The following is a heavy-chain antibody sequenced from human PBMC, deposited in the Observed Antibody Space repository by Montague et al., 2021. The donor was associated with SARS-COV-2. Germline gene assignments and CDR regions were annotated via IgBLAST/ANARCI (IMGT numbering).Heavy chain of an antibody. V-gene: IGHV4-39*07. CDR1: GGSIISSNHY. J-gene: IGHJ6*02. CDR3: ARDDIVLQGVTKGMDV. CDR2: MYYSGST. D-gene: IGHD3-10*01. Sequence: SETLSLTCTVSGGSIISSNHYWRWIRQPPGKGLEWIGNMYYSGSTYYNPSLKSRVIISIDTSKNQFSLKLRSVTAADTAVYYCARDDIVLQGVTKGMDVWGQGTTVTVSS.